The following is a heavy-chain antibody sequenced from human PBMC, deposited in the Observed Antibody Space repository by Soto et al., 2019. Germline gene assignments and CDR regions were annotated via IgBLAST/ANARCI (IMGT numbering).Heavy chain of an antibody. Sequence: SETLSLTCAVSGGSISSSNWWSWVRQPPGKGLEWIGEIYHSGSTNYNPSLKSRVTISVDKSKNQFSLKLSSVTAADTAVYYCARRRLYAISLLYFDYWGQGTLVTVSS. D-gene: IGHD2-8*01. CDR2: IYHSGST. J-gene: IGHJ4*02. CDR3: ARRRLYAISLLYFDY. CDR1: GGSISSSNW. V-gene: IGHV4-4*02.